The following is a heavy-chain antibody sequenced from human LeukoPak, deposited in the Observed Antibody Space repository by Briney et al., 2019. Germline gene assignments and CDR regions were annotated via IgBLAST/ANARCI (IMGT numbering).Heavy chain of an antibody. J-gene: IGHJ3*02. V-gene: IGHV4-59*01. D-gene: IGHD6-13*01. CDR2: IYYSGST. Sequence: PSETLSLTCTVSGGSISSYYWSWIRQPPGKGLEWIGYIYYSGSTNYNPSLKSRVTISVDTSKNQFSLKLSSVTAADTAVYYCARGLSIAAADAFDIWGQGTMVTVSS. CDR1: GGSISSYY. CDR3: ARGLSIAAADAFDI.